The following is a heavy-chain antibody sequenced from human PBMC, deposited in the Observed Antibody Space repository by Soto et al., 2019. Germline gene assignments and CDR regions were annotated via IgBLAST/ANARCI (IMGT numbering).Heavy chain of an antibody. CDR2: IKSKTDGGTT. D-gene: IGHD3-3*01. J-gene: IGHJ3*02. CDR3: TTTDVVLRFLEWLLGDAFDI. CDR1: EVTCFNAW. Sequence: LRDSCPVSEVTCFNAWRNCVSKAKGKGLEWVGRIKSKTDGGTTDYAAPVKGRFTISRDDSKNTLYLQMNSLKTEDTAVYYCTTTDVVLRFLEWLLGDAFDIWGQGTMVTVSS. V-gene: IGHV3-15*07.